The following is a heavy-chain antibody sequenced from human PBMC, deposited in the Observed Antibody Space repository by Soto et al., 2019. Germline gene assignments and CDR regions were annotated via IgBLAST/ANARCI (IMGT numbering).Heavy chain of an antibody. CDR3: ASPYCSSTSCYTGYYYGMDV. CDR2: INPNSGGT. CDR1: GYTFTGYY. V-gene: IGHV1-2*02. D-gene: IGHD2-2*02. Sequence: ASVKVSCKASGYTFTGYYMHWVRQAPGQGLEWMGWINPNSGGTNYAQKFQGRVTMTRDTFISTAYMELSRLRSDDTAVYYCASPYCSSTSCYTGYYYGMDVWGQGTTVTVSS. J-gene: IGHJ6*02.